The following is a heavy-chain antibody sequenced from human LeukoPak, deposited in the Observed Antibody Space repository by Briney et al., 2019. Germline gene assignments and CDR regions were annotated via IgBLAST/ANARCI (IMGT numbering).Heavy chain of an antibody. CDR2: ISNTSGPI. CDR3: ARDPNSSGWFDY. J-gene: IGHJ4*02. D-gene: IGHD6-19*01. V-gene: IGHV3-48*02. Sequence: GGSLRLSCAASEFTFSRYNMNWVRQAPGKGLEWISYISNTSGPIYHADSVKGRFTISRDNAKNSLYLQMNSLRDEDTAVYYCARDPNSSGWFDYWGQGTLVTVS. CDR1: EFTFSRYN.